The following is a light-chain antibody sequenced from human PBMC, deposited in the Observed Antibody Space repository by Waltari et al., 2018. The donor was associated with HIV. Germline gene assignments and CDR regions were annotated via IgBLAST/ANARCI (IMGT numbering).Light chain of an antibody. V-gene: IGLV2-14*03. CDR2: DVS. J-gene: IGLJ1*01. CDR1: SSDVGGYNY. Sequence: QSALTQPASVSGSPGQSLTISCTGTSSDVGGYNYVSWYQQHPGKAPKLMTYDVSNRPSGVSNRFSGSKSGNTASLTISGLQAEDEADYYCSSYTSSNTLPYVFGTGTKVTVL. CDR3: SSYTSSNTLPYV.